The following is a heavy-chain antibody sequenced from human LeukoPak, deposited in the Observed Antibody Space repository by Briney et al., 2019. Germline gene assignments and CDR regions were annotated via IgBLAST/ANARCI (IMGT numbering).Heavy chain of an antibody. Sequence: GGSLRLSCAASGFTFSSYGMHWVRQAPGKGLEWVAVISYDGSNKYYADSVKGRFTISRDNSKNTLYLQMSSLRAEDTAVYYCAKGHWESSGWHNFDYWGQGTLVTVSS. D-gene: IGHD6-19*01. V-gene: IGHV3-30*18. CDR2: ISYDGSNK. J-gene: IGHJ4*02. CDR3: AKGHWESSGWHNFDY. CDR1: GFTFSSYG.